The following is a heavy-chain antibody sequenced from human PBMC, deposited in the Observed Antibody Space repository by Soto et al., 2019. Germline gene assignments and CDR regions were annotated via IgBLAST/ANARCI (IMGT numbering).Heavy chain of an antibody. D-gene: IGHD3-22*01. CDR2: IYPGDSDT. V-gene: IGHV5-51*01. CDR3: ARIYDSSGYSVYAFDI. Sequence: GESLKISCKGSGYSFTSYWIGWVRQMPGKGLEWMGIIYPGDSDTRYSPSFQGQVTISADKSISTAYLQWSSLKASDTAMYYCARIYDSSGYSVYAFDIWGQGTMVTVSS. CDR1: GYSFTSYW. J-gene: IGHJ3*02.